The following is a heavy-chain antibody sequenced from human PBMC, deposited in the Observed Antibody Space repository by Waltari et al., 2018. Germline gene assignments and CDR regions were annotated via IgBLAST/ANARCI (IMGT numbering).Heavy chain of an antibody. CDR3: ARHPNKSPGWFDP. D-gene: IGHD3-10*01. Sequence: QVQLQESGPGLVKPSETLSLTCAVSGYSISSGYYWGWIRQPPGKGLEGIGSIYHSGSTYYNPSLKRRVTISVDTSKNQFSLKLSSVTAADTAVYYCARHPNKSPGWFDPWGQGTLVTVSS. V-gene: IGHV4-38-2*01. CDR2: IYHSGST. J-gene: IGHJ5*02. CDR1: GYSISSGYY.